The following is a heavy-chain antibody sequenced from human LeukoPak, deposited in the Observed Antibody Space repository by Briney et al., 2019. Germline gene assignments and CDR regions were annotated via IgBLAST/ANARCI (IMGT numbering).Heavy chain of an antibody. CDR2: IYSGGSA. V-gene: IGHV3-66*02. J-gene: IGHJ5*02. Sequence: GGSLRLSCAASGFTVSSNYMSWVRQAPGKGLEWVSVIYSGGSAYYADSVKGRFTISRDNSKNTLYLQMNSLRAEDTAVYYCASYSGSYGWFDPWGQGTLVTVSS. CDR3: ASYSGSYGWFDP. CDR1: GFTVSSNY. D-gene: IGHD1-26*01.